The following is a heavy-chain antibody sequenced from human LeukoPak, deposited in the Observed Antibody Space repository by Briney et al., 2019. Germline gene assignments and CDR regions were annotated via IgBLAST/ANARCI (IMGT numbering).Heavy chain of an antibody. J-gene: IGHJ5*02. CDR1: GGSFSGYY. CDR2: IYTSGST. V-gene: IGHV4-59*10. Sequence: PSETLSLTCAVYGGSFSGYYWSWIRQPAGKGLEWIGRIYTSGSTNYNPSLKSRVTISVDTSKNQFSLKLSSVTAADTAVYYCARALDDYVSFWFDPWGQGTLVTVSS. CDR3: ARALDDYVSFWFDP. D-gene: IGHD3-16*01.